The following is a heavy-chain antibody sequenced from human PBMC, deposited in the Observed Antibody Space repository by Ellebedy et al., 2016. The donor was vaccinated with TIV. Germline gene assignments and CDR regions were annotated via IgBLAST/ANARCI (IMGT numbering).Heavy chain of an antibody. CDR1: GFTFSSYW. CDR3: ARHISSWYGTCDI. D-gene: IGHD6-13*01. V-gene: IGHV3-7*01. CDR2: IKEDGSEK. J-gene: IGHJ3*02. Sequence: GGSLRLXXVASGFTFSSYWMSWVRQAPGKGLEWVANIKEDGSEKRYVDSVKGRFSVSRDNAKNSLYLQMNSLRAEDTAVYYCARHISSWYGTCDIWGQGTMVTVSS.